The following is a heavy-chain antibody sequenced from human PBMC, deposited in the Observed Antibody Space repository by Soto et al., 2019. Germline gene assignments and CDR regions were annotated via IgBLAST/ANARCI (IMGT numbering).Heavy chain of an antibody. CDR2: IRSKAYGGTT. CDR1: GFTFSSYS. CDR3: TSYNPSYYDILTGYSYYLDY. J-gene: IGHJ4*02. D-gene: IGHD3-9*01. V-gene: IGHV3-49*04. Sequence: GESLKISCAASGFTFSSYSMNWVRQAPGKGLEGVGFIRSKAYGGTTEYAASVKGRFTISRDDSKSIAYLQMNSLKTEDTAVHYGTSYNPSYYDILTGYSYYLDYWGQGTLVTVSS.